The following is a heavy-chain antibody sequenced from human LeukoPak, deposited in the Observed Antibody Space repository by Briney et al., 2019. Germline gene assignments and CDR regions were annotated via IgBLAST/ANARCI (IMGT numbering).Heavy chain of an antibody. CDR3: AREKGRDGYNGFDY. CDR2: IIPLLDRT. D-gene: IGHD5-24*01. V-gene: IGHV1-69*08. J-gene: IGHJ4*02. CDR1: GDTFSSNT. Sequence: GASVKVSCKTSGDTFSSNTLSWMRQAPGQGLEWMGRIIPLLDRTDYAQKFQGRVTITADGSTTTAYMELSSLRFEDTAFYYCAREKGRDGYNGFDYWGQGTLVTVSS.